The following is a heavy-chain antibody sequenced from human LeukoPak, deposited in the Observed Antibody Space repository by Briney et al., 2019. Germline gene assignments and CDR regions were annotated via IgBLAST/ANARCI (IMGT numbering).Heavy chain of an antibody. CDR2: IWYDGSNK. V-gene: IGHV3-33*01. J-gene: IGHJ3*02. Sequence: PGGSLRLSCAASGFTFSSYGIHWVRQAPGKGLEWVAVIWYDGSNKYYADSVKGRFTISRDNSKNTLYLQMNSLRAEDTAVYYCATLYRAASDAFDIWGQGTMVTVSS. CDR1: GFTFSSYG. D-gene: IGHD2/OR15-2a*01. CDR3: ATLYRAASDAFDI.